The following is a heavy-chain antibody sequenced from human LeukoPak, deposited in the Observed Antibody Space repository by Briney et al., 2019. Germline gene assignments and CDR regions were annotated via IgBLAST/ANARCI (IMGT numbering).Heavy chain of an antibody. CDR3: ARAAVPNAFDI. D-gene: IGHD4-17*01. CDR1: GGSISSYY. V-gene: IGHV4-59*01. Sequence: PSETLSLTCTVSGGSISSYYWSWIRQPPRKGLEWIGYIYYSGSTNYNPSLKSRVTISVDTSKNQFSLKLSSVTAADTAVYYCARAAVPNAFDIWGQGTMVTVSS. CDR2: IYYSGST. J-gene: IGHJ3*02.